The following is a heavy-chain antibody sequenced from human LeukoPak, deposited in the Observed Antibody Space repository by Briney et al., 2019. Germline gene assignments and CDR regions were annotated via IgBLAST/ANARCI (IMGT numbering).Heavy chain of an antibody. CDR2: ISSSSSYI. CDR1: GFTFSSYS. D-gene: IGHD3-22*01. CDR3: ARDPLGRESQHYDSSGYSDY. J-gene: IGHJ4*02. Sequence: GGSLRVSCAASGFTFSSYSMNWVRQAPGKGVEWVSSISSSSSYIYFADSVKGRFTISRDNAKNSLYLQMNSLRAEDTAVYYCARDPLGRESQHYDSSGYSDYWGQGTLVTVSS. V-gene: IGHV3-21*01.